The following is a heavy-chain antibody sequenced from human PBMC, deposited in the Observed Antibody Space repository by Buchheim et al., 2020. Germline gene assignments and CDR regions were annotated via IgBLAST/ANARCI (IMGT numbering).Heavy chain of an antibody. D-gene: IGHD6-13*01. CDR1: GFTFSSYA. CDR2: ISYDGSNK. Sequence: QVQLVESGGGVVQPGRSLRLSCAASGFTFSSYAMHWVRQAPGKGLGWVAVISYDGSNKYYADSVKGRFTISRDNSKNTLYLQMNSLRAEDTAVYYCAREEDSSSWYGEIDYWGQGTL. J-gene: IGHJ4*02. CDR3: AREEDSSSWYGEIDY. V-gene: IGHV3-30-3*01.